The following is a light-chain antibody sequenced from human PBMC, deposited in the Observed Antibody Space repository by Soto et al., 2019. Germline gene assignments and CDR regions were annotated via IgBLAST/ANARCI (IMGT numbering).Light chain of an antibody. J-gene: IGKJ1*01. CDR1: QTVGTN. CDR2: GAT. Sequence: ERVMTQSPATLSVSPGERVTLSCRASQTVGTNLAWYHQKPGQVPRLLIYGATVRATGIPARFSGSGSGTEFTLTISSLQSEDFAVYYCQQYNQWPWTFGQGTNVEFK. V-gene: IGKV3-15*01. CDR3: QQYNQWPWT.